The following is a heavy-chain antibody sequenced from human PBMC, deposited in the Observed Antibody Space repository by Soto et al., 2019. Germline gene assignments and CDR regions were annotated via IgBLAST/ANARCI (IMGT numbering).Heavy chain of an antibody. Sequence: QVQLQESGPGLVKPSETLSLTCTVSGGSISGYQWSWIRQPPGKGLEWIGYIYYSGSTNYNPSLKSRVTISVDTSKNQFSLKLTSVTAADTALYYCARTVVTGVQIYFDYWGQGILVTVSS. CDR3: ARTVVTGVQIYFDY. V-gene: IGHV4-59*01. J-gene: IGHJ4*02. D-gene: IGHD2-21*02. CDR1: GGSISGYQ. CDR2: IYYSGST.